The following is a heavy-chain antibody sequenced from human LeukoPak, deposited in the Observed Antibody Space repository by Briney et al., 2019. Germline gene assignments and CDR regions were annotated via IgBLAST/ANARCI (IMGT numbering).Heavy chain of an antibody. CDR3: AILMAHLDY. D-gene: IGHD2-8*01. V-gene: IGHV1-2*02. CDR2: INPNSGDT. Sequence: ASVKVSCKAFGYTFTDYHMHWVRQAPGQGLEWMGWINPNSGDTNYAQKFQGRVTMTRDTTISTAYMELSRLRSDDTAVFYCAILMAHLDYWGQGTLVTVSS. J-gene: IGHJ4*02. CDR1: GYTFTDYH.